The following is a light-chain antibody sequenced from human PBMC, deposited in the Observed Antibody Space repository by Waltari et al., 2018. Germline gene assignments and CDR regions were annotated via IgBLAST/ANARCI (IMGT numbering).Light chain of an antibody. CDR2: DVS. Sequence: QSALTQPASVSGSPGQSITISCTGTSGDVGGYSSVSWYQQHPGKAPRLIIYDVSNRPSRVSDRFSGSKSANTASLTISGLQAEDEADYYCSSYTSSNTLVFGGGTKLTVL. J-gene: IGLJ2*01. V-gene: IGLV2-14*03. CDR3: SSYTSSNTLV. CDR1: SGDVGGYSS.